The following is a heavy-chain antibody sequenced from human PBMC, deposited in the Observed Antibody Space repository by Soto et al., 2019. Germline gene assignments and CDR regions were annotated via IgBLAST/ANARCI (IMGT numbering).Heavy chain of an antibody. V-gene: IGHV3-23*01. Sequence: GGSLRLSCAASGFTFSNYAMNWVRQAPGKGLEWVSGISGSGIGTYYADSVKGRFTISRDNSKNTLCLQMNSLRVEDTALYYCVRAIITSRYFDYWGQGTLVTVSS. CDR1: GFTFSNYA. D-gene: IGHD1-20*01. CDR2: ISGSGIGT. J-gene: IGHJ4*02. CDR3: VRAIITSRYFDY.